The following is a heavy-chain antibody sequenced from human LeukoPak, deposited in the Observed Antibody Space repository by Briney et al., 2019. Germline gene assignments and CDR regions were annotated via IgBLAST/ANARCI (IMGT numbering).Heavy chain of an antibody. D-gene: IGHD3-22*01. CDR1: GYTFTSYG. V-gene: IGHV1-18*01. Sequence: ASVKVSCKASGYTFTSYGISWVRQAPGQGLEWMGWISAYNGNTNYAQKLQGRVTMTTDTSTSTAYMGLRSLRSDDTAVYYCARDRSYYDSSGYPPDYWGQGTLVTVSS. CDR2: ISAYNGNT. J-gene: IGHJ4*02. CDR3: ARDRSYYDSSGYPPDY.